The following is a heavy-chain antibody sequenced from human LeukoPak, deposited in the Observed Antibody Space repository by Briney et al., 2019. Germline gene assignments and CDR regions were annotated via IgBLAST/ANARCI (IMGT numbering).Heavy chain of an antibody. CDR2: ITGTGGRT. D-gene: IGHD6-13*01. CDR1: GLTFSDYA. Sequence: GGSLRLSCAASGLTFSDYAIRWLRQAPGKGLEWVSDITGTGGRTYYADSVKGRFTISRDNSKNTVYLQLNSLRAEDSAVYYCAKVVPGIPYMDVWGKGTTVTVSS. CDR3: AKVVPGIPYMDV. V-gene: IGHV3-23*01. J-gene: IGHJ6*03.